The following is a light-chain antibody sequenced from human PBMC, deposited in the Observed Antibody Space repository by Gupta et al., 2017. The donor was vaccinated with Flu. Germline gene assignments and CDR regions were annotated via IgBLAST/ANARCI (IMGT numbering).Light chain of an antibody. Sequence: QSVLTQPPSASGTPGQQVIISCSGGSSNIRINTVNWYQQLPGAAPKVLIYNNNQRPSGVPDRFSGSKSGTSASLAISGLQSDDEADYYCAVWDDSLNGHMVIGGGTKLTVL. CDR2: NNN. CDR3: AVWDDSLNGHMV. CDR1: SSNIRINT. V-gene: IGLV1-44*01. J-gene: IGLJ3*02.